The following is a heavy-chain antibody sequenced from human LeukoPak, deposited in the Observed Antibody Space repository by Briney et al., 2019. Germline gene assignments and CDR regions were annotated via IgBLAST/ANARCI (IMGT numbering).Heavy chain of an antibody. CDR2: ISYDGSNK. Sequence: GGSLRLSCAASGFTFSSYAMHWVRQAPGKGLEWVAVISYDGSNKYYADSVKGRFTISRDNAKRSVYLQMNSLRVEDTAVYYCARDIHSVAFDIWGQGTMVTVSS. J-gene: IGHJ3*02. CDR1: GFTFSSYA. V-gene: IGHV3-30*14. CDR3: ARDIHSVAFDI.